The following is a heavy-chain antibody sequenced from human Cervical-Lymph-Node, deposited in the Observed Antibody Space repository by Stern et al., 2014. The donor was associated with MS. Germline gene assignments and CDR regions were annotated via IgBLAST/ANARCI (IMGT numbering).Heavy chain of an antibody. D-gene: IGHD1-26*01. V-gene: IGHV1-69*18. Sequence: VQLEESGAEVKKPGSSVKVSCKASGGTFSSYAISWVRQAPGQGLEWMGRIIPIFGPANYAQKFQGRVTITADESTSTAYMELSSLRSEDTAVYYCARGELKEGLVRGMDVWGQGTTVTVSS. CDR1: GGTFSSYA. J-gene: IGHJ6*02. CDR2: IIPIFGPA. CDR3: ARGELKEGLVRGMDV.